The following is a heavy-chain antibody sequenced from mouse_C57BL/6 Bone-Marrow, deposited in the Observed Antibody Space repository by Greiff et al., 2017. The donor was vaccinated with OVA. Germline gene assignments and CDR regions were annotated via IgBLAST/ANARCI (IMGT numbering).Heavy chain of an antibody. D-gene: IGHD2-3*01. CDR2: ISYDGSN. CDR1: GYSITSGYY. CDR3: ARWLLY. V-gene: IGHV3-6*01. J-gene: IGHJ2*01. Sequence: EVKLMESGPGLVKPSQSLSLTCSVTGYSITSGYYWNWIRQFPGNKLEWMGYISYDGSNNYNPSLKNRISITRDTSKNQFFLKLNSVTTEDTATYYCARWLLYWGQGTTVTVSS.